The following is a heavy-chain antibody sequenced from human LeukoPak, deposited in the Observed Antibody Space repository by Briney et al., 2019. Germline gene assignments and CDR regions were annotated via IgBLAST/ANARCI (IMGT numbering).Heavy chain of an antibody. V-gene: IGHV3-48*03. CDR3: ARGAIHIFADWYFDL. CDR2: ISSSGSTI. CDR1: GFTFSSYE. J-gene: IGHJ2*01. Sequence: SGGSLRLSCAASGFTFSSYEMNWVRQAPGKGLEWVSYISSSGSTIYYADSVKGRFTISRDNAKNSLYLQMNSLRAEDTAVYYCARGAIHIFADWYFDLWGRGTLVTVSS. D-gene: IGHD2-2*02.